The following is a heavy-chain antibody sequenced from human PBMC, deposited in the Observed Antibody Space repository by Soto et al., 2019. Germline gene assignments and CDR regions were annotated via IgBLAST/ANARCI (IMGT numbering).Heavy chain of an antibody. CDR1: GYSFSTYW. CDR2: IYPADSDL. Sequence: PGESLKISCKASGYSFSTYWIGWVRQMPGKGLEWMGIIYPADSDLRYNPSFRGQVTISADKSISTAYLQWSSLKASDTAIYYCARLYGTYIGYWGQGTPVTVSS. J-gene: IGHJ4*02. V-gene: IGHV5-51*01. D-gene: IGHD1-26*01. CDR3: ARLYGTYIGY.